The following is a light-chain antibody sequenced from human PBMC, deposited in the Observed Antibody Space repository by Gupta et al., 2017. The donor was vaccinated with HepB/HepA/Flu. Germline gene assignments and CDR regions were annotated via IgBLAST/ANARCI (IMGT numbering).Light chain of an antibody. Sequence: DIQMTQSPSSLSASVGDRVTITCRASQSIRSYLNWYQQKPGKAPKLLIYAASSLQSGVPSRFSGSGYGTDFTLTISRLQPEDFATYYCQQSHSTPPTFGQGTKVEIK. V-gene: IGKV1-39*01. CDR1: QSIRSY. J-gene: IGKJ1*01. CDR2: AAS. CDR3: QQSHSTPPT.